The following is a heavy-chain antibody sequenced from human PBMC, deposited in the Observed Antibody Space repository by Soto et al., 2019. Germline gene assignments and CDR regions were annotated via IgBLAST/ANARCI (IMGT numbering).Heavy chain of an antibody. CDR3: ARERREKIHDGYDIDY. V-gene: IGHV4-4*07. CDR2: IYNGGIP. J-gene: IGHJ4*02. CDR1: GGSVSSQY. Sequence: SETLSLTCTVSGGSVSSQYWSWIRQPAGRGLEWIGRIYNGGIPLIHPSLESRVTISIDMSKNQFSLKVTSMTAADTAVYYCARERREKIHDGYDIDYWGQGTLVTVSS. D-gene: IGHD5-12*01.